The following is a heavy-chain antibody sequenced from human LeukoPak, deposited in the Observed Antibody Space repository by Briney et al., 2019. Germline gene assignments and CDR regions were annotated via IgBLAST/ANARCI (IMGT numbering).Heavy chain of an antibody. CDR2: INHSGST. V-gene: IGHV4-34*01. J-gene: IGHJ5*02. CDR1: GFTFGDYA. Sequence: GSLRLSCVGSGFTFGDYAMSWIRQPPGKGLEWIGEINHSGSTSYNPSLTSRVTISVDTSKNQVSLRLNSVTAADTAVYYCARLTRWGIAAGWFDPWGQGSLVTVSS. CDR3: ARLTRWGIAAGWFDP. D-gene: IGHD6-13*01.